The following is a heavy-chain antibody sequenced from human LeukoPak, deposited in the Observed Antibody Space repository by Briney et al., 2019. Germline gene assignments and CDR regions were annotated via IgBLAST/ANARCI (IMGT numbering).Heavy chain of an antibody. CDR2: IINDGTTT. D-gene: IGHD2/OR15-2a*01. CDR3: AADGEYAFLV. Sequence: GGSLRLSCAASGLTFHNTWMHWIRQAPGEGLVWVSRIINDGTTTTYADSVKGRFTISRDNAKKTLYLQMNSLRADDTAAYYCAADGEYAFLVWGQGTMVTVSS. J-gene: IGHJ3*01. V-gene: IGHV3-74*01. CDR1: GLTFHNTW.